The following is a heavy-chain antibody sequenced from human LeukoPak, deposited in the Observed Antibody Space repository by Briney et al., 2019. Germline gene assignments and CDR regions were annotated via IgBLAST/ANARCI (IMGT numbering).Heavy chain of an antibody. J-gene: IGHJ4*02. Sequence: ASVKVSCKASGYTFTGYYMHWVRQAPGQGLEWMGWINPNSGGTNFAQKFQGWVTMTRDTPISTAYMELSRLRSDDTAVYYCARDGRAYYDILTGYYHFDFWGQGTLVTVSS. CDR3: ARDGRAYYDILTGYYHFDF. D-gene: IGHD3-9*01. CDR2: INPNSGGT. V-gene: IGHV1-2*04. CDR1: GYTFTGYY.